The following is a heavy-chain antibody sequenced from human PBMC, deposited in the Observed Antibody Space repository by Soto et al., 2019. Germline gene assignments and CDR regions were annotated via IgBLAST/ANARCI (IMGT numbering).Heavy chain of an antibody. CDR2: IKQDGSEK. J-gene: IGHJ1*01. CDR3: ASDSLYCDYLKY. D-gene: IGHD4-17*01. CDR1: GFTFSSYW. V-gene: IGHV3-7*04. Sequence: EVQLVESGGGLVQPGGSLRLSCAASGFTFSSYWMRWVRQAPGKGLEWVANIKQDGSEKYYVASVKGRFTISRDNAKKSLYLQMNRLRTGDTGLYYGASDSLYCDYLKYWDQCTLVTVSS.